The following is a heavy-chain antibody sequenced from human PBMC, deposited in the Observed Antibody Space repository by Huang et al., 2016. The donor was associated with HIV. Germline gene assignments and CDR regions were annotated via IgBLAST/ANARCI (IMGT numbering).Heavy chain of an antibody. V-gene: IGHV4-34*02. CDR1: GGSFTGNY. D-gene: IGHD3-3*01. CDR3: ARQWTILEWLLGLDV. J-gene: IGHJ3*01. CDR2: VNDSGAT. Sequence: QMQLQQRGAGLLKPSETLSLTCGVSGGSFTGNYLPWIRQAPGKGLEWIGEVNDSGATNYNPSLNGRVTRALDKSNRELSLNLRSVTAADTAVYYCARQWTILEWLLGLDVWGQGTMVTVSS.